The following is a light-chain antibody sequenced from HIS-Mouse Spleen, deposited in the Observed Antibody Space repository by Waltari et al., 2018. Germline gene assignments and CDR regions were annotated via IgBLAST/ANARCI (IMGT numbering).Light chain of an antibody. V-gene: IGLV3-25*03. Sequence: VSPGQTARITCSGDALPKQYAYWYQQKPGQAPVLVIYKDSERPSGIPERFSGSSSGTTVTLTISGVQAEDEADYYCQSADSSGTWVFGGGTKLTVL. CDR1: ALPKQY. CDR3: QSADSSGTWV. CDR2: KDS. J-gene: IGLJ3*02.